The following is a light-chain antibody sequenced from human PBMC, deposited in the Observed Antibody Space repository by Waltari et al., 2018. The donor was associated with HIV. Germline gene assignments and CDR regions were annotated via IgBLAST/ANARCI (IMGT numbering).Light chain of an antibody. CDR2: DNN. CDR1: SSNLGNNY. V-gene: IGLV1-51*01. CDR3: GTWDSSLSAVV. Sequence: QSVLTQPPSVSAAPGQKVTISCSGISSNLGNNYVSWYQQFPGTAPKLLIYDNNKRPSGIPDRFSGSKSGTSATLGITGLQTGDEADYYCGTWDSSLSAVVFGGGTKLTVL. J-gene: IGLJ2*01.